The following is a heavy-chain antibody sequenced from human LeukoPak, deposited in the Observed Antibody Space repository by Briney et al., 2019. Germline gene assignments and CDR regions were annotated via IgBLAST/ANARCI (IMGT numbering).Heavy chain of an antibody. CDR2: IYYSGST. V-gene: IGHV4-59*01. CDR1: GGSISSYY. CDR3: ARGESYYFDY. J-gene: IGHJ4*02. D-gene: IGHD1-26*01. Sequence: SETLSLTCTVSGGSISSYYWSWIRQPPGKGLEWVGYIYYSGSTNYNPSLKSRVTISVDTPKNQFSLKLSSVTAADTAVYYCARGESYYFDYWGQGTLVTVSS.